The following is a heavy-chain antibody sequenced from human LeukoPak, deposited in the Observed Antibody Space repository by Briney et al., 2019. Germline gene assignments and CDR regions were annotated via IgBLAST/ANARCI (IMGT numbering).Heavy chain of an antibody. CDR2: ISASGGST. J-gene: IGHJ4*02. V-gene: IGHV3-23*01. Sequence: HTGGSLRLSCAASGFTFSSSAMSWVRQVPGKGLEWVSGISASGGSTNYADSVRGRFTISRDNSKNTLYVQMNSLRDEDTALYYCAKAPQEYNSYAPPANWGQGTLVTVSS. CDR3: AKAPQEYNSYAPPAN. CDR1: GFTFSSSA. D-gene: IGHD2/OR15-2a*01.